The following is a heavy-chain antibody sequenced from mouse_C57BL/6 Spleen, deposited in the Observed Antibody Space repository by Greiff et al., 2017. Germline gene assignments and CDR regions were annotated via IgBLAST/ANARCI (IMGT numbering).Heavy chain of an antibody. V-gene: IGHV14-2*01. CDR2: IDPEDGET. Sequence: VQLKQSGAELVKPGASVKLSCTASGFNIKDYYMHWVKQRTEQGLEWIGRIDPEDGETKYAPKFQGKATITADTSSNTAYLQLSSLTSEATAVYFCARRDDFVTWFAYWGQGTLVTVSA. J-gene: IGHJ3*01. D-gene: IGHD2-4*01. CDR1: GFNIKDYY. CDR3: ARRDDFVTWFAY.